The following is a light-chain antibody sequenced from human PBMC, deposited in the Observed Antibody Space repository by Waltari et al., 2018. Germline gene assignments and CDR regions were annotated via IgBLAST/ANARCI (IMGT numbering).Light chain of an antibody. CDR1: GAYSAYA. CDR2: VNSDGSH. Sequence: LVLPQSPSASASLGPSVKLPCRLPGAYSAYAIAWHQQQPLKGPRYLLTVNSDGSHKKGDGISERFSGSSSDVDRYLIISRLQSDDEADYFCQTWGTGIQVFGSGTKLTVL. CDR3: QTWGTGIQV. V-gene: IGLV4-69*01. J-gene: IGLJ3*02.